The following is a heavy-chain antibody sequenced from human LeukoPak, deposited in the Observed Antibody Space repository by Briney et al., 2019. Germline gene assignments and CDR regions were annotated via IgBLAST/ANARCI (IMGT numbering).Heavy chain of an antibody. CDR1: GFTFGDYA. Sequence: RPGGSLRLSCTASGFTFGDYAMSWVRQAPGKGLEWVGFIRSKAYGGTTEYAASVKGRFTISRDDSKSIAYLQMNSLKTEDTAVYYCTRDGYSYGYGDYRYYFDYWGQGTLVTVSS. D-gene: IGHD5-18*01. CDR2: IRSKAYGGTT. CDR3: TRDGYSYGYGDYRYYFDY. V-gene: IGHV3-49*04. J-gene: IGHJ4*02.